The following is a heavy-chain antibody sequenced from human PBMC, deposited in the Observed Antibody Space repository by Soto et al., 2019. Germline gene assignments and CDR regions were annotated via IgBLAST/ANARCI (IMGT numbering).Heavy chain of an antibody. D-gene: IGHD4-17*01. CDR1: GFTFSSYA. CDR3: ARDLGNGDYYFDY. V-gene: IGHV3-30-3*01. CDR2: ISYDGSNK. Sequence: GGSLRLSCAASGFTFSSYAMHWVRQAPGKGLEWVAVISYDGSNKYYADSVKGRFTISRDNSKNTLYLQMNSLRAEDTAVYYCARDLGNGDYYFDYWGQGTLVTVSS. J-gene: IGHJ4*02.